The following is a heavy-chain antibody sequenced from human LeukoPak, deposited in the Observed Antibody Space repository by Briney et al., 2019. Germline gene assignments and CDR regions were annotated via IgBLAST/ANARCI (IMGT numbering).Heavy chain of an antibody. CDR2: IKGDGSEK. V-gene: IGHV3-7*01. CDR3: VRDSGFRSLDY. Sequence: QAGGSVRLSCTASGFTFSNYWMTWVRQTPGKGLEWLAQIKGDGSEKYFVDSVKGRFTISRDNAKNSLYLQMNSLRADDTAVYFCVRDSGFRSLDYWGQGTLVTVSS. CDR1: GFTFSNYW. J-gene: IGHJ4*02. D-gene: IGHD3-10*01.